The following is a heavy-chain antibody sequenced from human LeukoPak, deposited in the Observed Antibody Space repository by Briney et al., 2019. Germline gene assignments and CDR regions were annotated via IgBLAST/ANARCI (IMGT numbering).Heavy chain of an antibody. V-gene: IGHV3-30*18. CDR1: GFTFSSYA. Sequence: PGRSLRLSCAASGFTFSSYAMHWVRQAPGKGLEWVAVISHDGSNKYYGDSVKGRFTISRDNSKNTLYLQMNSLRPEDTAMYYCANENYFDTSGYVDNWGQGTLVTVSS. J-gene: IGHJ4*02. CDR3: ANENYFDTSGYVDN. CDR2: ISHDGSNK. D-gene: IGHD3-22*01.